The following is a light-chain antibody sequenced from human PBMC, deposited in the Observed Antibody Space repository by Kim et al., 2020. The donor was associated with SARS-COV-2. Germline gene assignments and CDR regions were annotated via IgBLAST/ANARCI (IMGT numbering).Light chain of an antibody. CDR2: EVS. J-gene: IGLJ2*01. CDR3: SSYAGSNNFVV. Sequence: QSVTISCTGTSSDVGGYNYVSWYQQHPGKAPKLMIYEVSKRPSGVPERFSGSKSGNTASLTVSGLQAEDEADYYCSSYAGSNNFVVFGGGTQLTVL. V-gene: IGLV2-8*01. CDR1: SSDVGGYNY.